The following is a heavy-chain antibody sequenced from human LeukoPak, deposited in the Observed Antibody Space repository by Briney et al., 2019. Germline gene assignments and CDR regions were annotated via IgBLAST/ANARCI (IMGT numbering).Heavy chain of an antibody. D-gene: IGHD3-10*01. J-gene: IGHJ4*02. V-gene: IGHV5-51*01. CDR2: IYPGDSDT. CDR1: GYSFTTYW. CDR3: ARQHGSGSYYSRAIDY. Sequence: GESLKISCKGSGYSFTTYWIAWVRQMPGKGLEWMGVIYPGDSDTRYSPSFQGQVTISADKSRSTAYLQWSSLKASDTAMYYCARQHGSGSYYSRAIDYWGQGTQVTVSS.